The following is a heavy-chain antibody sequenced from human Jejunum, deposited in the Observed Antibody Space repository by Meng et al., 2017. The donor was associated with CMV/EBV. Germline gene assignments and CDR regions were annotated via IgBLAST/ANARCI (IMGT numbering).Heavy chain of an antibody. CDR2: IRFDGSEK. Sequence: SGFSFSSYGMEWGRQDSGKRLEGVALIRFDGSEKYYGSSVKGRFTISRDNSNNMVYLQMNSLRAEDTALYHCATDPQDLWSGKNWFDPWGQGTLVTVSS. J-gene: IGHJ5*02. D-gene: IGHD3-3*01. V-gene: IGHV3-30*02. CDR3: ATDPQDLWSGKNWFDP. CDR1: GFSFSSYG.